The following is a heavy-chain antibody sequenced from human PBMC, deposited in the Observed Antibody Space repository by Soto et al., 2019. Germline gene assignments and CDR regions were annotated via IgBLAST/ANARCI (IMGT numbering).Heavy chain of an antibody. CDR1: GLTFGSYA. Sequence: EVQLLESGGGLVQPGGSLRLSCAASGLTFGSYAMSWVRQTPGKGLEWVSAISGSGASTHYADSVKGRVTISRDNSKNTLYLQMNSLRAEDTAVYYCAATYYDFWSGYSRGGSFDYWGQGTLVTVSS. D-gene: IGHD3-3*01. J-gene: IGHJ4*02. CDR2: ISGSGAST. V-gene: IGHV3-23*01. CDR3: AATYYDFWSGYSRGGSFDY.